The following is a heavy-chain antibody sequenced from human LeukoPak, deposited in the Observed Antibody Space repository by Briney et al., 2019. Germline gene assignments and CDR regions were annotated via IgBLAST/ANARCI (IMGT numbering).Heavy chain of an antibody. D-gene: IGHD6-13*01. V-gene: IGHV3-9*01. Sequence: GRSLRLSCAASGFTFDDYAMHWVRQAPGKGLEWVSGISWNSGSIGYADSVKGRFTISRDNAKNSLYLQMNSLRAEDTALYYCAKETAIAAAGTGYYGMDVWGQGTLVTVSS. CDR3: AKETAIAAAGTGYYGMDV. CDR2: ISWNSGSI. CDR1: GFTFDDYA. J-gene: IGHJ6*02.